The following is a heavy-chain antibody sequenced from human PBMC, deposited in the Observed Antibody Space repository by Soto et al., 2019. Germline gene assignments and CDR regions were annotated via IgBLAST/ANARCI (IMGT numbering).Heavy chain of an antibody. CDR2: ISAYNGNT. CDR1: GYTFTSYG. D-gene: IGHD4-17*01. V-gene: IGHV1-18*01. CDR3: EIVPPLDYGDYGGAFDI. J-gene: IGHJ3*02. Sequence: XSVKVSCKASGYTFTSYGISWVRQAPGQGLEWMGWISAYNGNTNYAQKLQGRVTMTTDTSTSTAYMELRSLRSDDTAVYYCEIVPPLDYGDYGGAFDIWGQGTMVTVSS.